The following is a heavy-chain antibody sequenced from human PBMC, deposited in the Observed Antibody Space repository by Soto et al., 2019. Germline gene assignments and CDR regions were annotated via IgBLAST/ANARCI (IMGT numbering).Heavy chain of an antibody. CDR2: INAGNGNT. V-gene: IGHV1-3*01. D-gene: IGHD1-26*01. CDR3: ARLFLRATPPLGAFDI. CDR1: GYTFTSYA. J-gene: IGHJ3*02. Sequence: GASVKVSCKASGYTFTSYALHWVRQAPGQRLEWMGWINAGNGNTKYSQKLQGRVTMTRDTSASTAYMELSSLRSDDTAVYYCARLFLRATPPLGAFDIWGQGTMVTVSS.